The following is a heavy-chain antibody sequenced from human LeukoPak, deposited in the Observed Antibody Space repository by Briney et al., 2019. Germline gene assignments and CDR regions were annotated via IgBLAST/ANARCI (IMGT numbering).Heavy chain of an antibody. V-gene: IGHV3-23*01. Sequence: GGSLLLSCAASGFTFSSYAMSWVRQAPGKGLEWVSAISGSGGSTYYADSVKGRFTISRDNSKNTLYLQMNSLRAEDTAVYYCARDSSGSYNWFDPWGQGTLVTVSS. CDR2: ISGSGGST. J-gene: IGHJ5*02. D-gene: IGHD6-19*01. CDR1: GFTFSSYA. CDR3: ARDSSGSYNWFDP.